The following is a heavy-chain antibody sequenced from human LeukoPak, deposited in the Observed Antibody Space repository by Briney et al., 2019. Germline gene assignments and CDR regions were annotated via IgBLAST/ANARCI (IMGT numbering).Heavy chain of an antibody. CDR1: GFTFSSYW. CDR3: ARDKLVGDSYFEY. Sequence: GGSLRLSCAASGFTFSSYWMTWVRQAPGNGLEWVANINPDGSATYYVDSMKGRFTISRDNSKNSLYLQMNSLRAEDTAMYYCARDKLVGDSYFEYWGQGTLVTVSS. CDR2: INPDGSAT. J-gene: IGHJ4*02. D-gene: IGHD1-26*01. V-gene: IGHV3-7*01.